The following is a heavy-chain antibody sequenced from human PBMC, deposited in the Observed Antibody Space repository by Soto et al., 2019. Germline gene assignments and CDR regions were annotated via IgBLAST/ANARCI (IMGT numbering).Heavy chain of an antibody. J-gene: IGHJ2*01. CDR3: AHRRGLLATGQGWYFDL. CDR2: IYWDDDK. D-gene: IGHD5-12*01. CDR1: GFSLSTSGVA. Sequence: QITLKESGPTLVKPTQTLTLTCTFSGFSLSTSGVAVGWLRQPPGKALEWLALIYWDDDKRYSPSLKSRLTITKATSKTQVVLTMTNMDPVDTATYYCAHRRGLLATGQGWYFDLWGRGTLVTVSS. V-gene: IGHV2-5*02.